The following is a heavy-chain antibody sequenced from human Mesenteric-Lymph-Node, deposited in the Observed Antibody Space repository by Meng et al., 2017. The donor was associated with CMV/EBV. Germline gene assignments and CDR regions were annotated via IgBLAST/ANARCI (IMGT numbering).Heavy chain of an antibody. Sequence: SETLSLTCTVSGGSISSSRYYWGWIRQPPGRGLEWVGTIYYGGSTYYNPSLKSRLTISGDTSKEQFSLNLNSVTAADTAIYYCARGRVVIAKRSGLDVWGQGTTVTVSS. CDR2: IYYGGST. J-gene: IGHJ6*02. V-gene: IGHV4-39*01. CDR1: GGSISSSRYY. D-gene: IGHD2-21*01. CDR3: ARGRVVIAKRSGLDV.